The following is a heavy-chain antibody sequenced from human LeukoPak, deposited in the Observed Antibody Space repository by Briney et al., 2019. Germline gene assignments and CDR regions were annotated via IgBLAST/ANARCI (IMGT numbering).Heavy chain of an antibody. CDR2: INTDGSST. V-gene: IGHV3-74*01. J-gene: IGHJ4*02. D-gene: IGHD5-24*01. CDR1: GFTFSSYW. CDR3: AREMDEMATEGADY. Sequence: GGSLRLSCAASGFTFSSYWMHWVRQAPGKGLVWVSRINTDGSSTSYADSVKGRFTISRDNAKNTLYLQMNSLRAEDTAVYYYAREMDEMATEGADYWGQGTLVTVSS.